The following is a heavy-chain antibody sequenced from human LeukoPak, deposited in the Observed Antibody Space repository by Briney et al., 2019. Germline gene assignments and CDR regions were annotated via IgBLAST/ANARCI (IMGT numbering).Heavy chain of an antibody. CDR3: ASLWLALDY. CDR1: GFTFSSYE. CDR2: ISSSGSTI. J-gene: IGHJ4*02. Sequence: GGSLRLSCAASGFTFSSYEMNRVRQAPGKGLEWVSYISSSGSTIYYADSVKGRFTISRDNAKNSLYLQMNSLRAEDTAVYYCASLWLALDYWGQGTLVTVSS. D-gene: IGHD5-24*01. V-gene: IGHV3-48*03.